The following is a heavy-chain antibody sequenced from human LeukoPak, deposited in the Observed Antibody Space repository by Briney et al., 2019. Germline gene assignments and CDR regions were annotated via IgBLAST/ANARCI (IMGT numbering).Heavy chain of an antibody. D-gene: IGHD3-16*02. V-gene: IGHV3-23*01. CDR3: AKDSVYYDYVWGSYPLFDY. Sequence: PGGSLRLSCAASGFTFSSYAMSWVRQAPGKGLEWVSAISGSGGSTYYADSVKGRFTISRDNSKNTLYLQMNSLRAEDTAVYYCAKDSVYYDYVWGSYPLFDYWGQGTLVTVSS. CDR2: ISGSGGST. J-gene: IGHJ4*02. CDR1: GFTFSSYA.